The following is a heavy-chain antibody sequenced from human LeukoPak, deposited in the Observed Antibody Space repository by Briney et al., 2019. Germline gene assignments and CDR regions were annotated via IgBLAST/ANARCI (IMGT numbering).Heavy chain of an antibody. Sequence: GGSLRLSCAASRFIFSSYAMHWVRQAPGKGLEWVAVLSYDGSDKYYADSVKGRFTISRDNSRNTLYLQMNSLRTEDTSMYYCARGGSSWDFAFDIWGQGTMVTVSS. CDR3: ARGGSSWDFAFDI. CDR1: RFIFSSYA. CDR2: LSYDGSDK. V-gene: IGHV3-30*04. J-gene: IGHJ3*02. D-gene: IGHD6-13*01.